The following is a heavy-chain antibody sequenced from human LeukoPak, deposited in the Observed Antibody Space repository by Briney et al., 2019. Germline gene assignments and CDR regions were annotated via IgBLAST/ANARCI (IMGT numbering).Heavy chain of an antibody. D-gene: IGHD5-24*01. V-gene: IGHV3-30*18. CDR1: GFTFSSYG. CDR3: AKEQGRDGLFDY. J-gene: IGHJ4*02. Sequence: GGSLRLSCAASGFTFSSYGMHWVRQTPGKGLEWVAVISFDGSDEYYEDSVKGRFTISRDNSKNTLYLQMNSLRPEDTAVYYCAKEQGRDGLFDYWGQGTLVTVSS. CDR2: ISFDGSDE.